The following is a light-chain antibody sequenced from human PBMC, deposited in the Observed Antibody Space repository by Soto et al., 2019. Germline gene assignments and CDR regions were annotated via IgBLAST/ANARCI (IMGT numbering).Light chain of an antibody. CDR2: EVN. V-gene: IGLV2-23*02. CDR1: NSDVRKYDF. J-gene: IGLJ3*02. Sequence: QSALTQPASVSGTPGQSITISCTGTNSDVRKYDFVSWYQHYPDKAPKFIIYEVNKRPSGVSHRFSGSKSGSTASLTISGLQAEDEAHYYCCSYTSSETVVFGGGTKPTVL. CDR3: CSYTSSETVV.